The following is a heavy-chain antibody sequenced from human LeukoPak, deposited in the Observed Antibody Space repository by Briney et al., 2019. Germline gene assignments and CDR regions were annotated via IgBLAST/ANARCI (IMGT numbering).Heavy chain of an antibody. V-gene: IGHV1-69*10. D-gene: IGHD3-3*01. CDR2: MIAILGIG. J-gene: IGHJ3*02. Sequence: ASVKVSCKASGGTFSSYTSSWVRQAPGQGHEWMGGMIAILGIGKCAQKFQGRVTITADKATSTAYIELSSLTSEDTAVYYCARVRGLAGAGDFWSGYRMRRYAFDIWGQGTMVTVSS. CDR3: ARVRGLAGAGDFWSGYRMRRYAFDI. CDR1: GGTFSSYT.